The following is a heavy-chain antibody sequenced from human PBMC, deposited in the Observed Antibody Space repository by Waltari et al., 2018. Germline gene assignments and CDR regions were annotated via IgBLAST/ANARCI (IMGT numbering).Heavy chain of an antibody. CDR2: IQSRVDGGIA. Sequence: EVQLVESGGGLVKSGESLRLSCAASGFTFSYAGLNWVRRAPGKGLEWVGRIQSRVDGGIANYAAPVEGRFTISRDDSKNTLYLEMNSLKTEDTAVYYCTTVTWKLLYYFDYWGQGTLVTVSS. V-gene: IGHV3-15*01. CDR3: TTVTWKLLYYFDY. CDR1: GFTFSYAG. J-gene: IGHJ4*02. D-gene: IGHD1-1*01.